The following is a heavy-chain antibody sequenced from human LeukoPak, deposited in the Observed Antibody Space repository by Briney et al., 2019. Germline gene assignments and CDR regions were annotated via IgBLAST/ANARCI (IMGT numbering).Heavy chain of an antibody. CDR1: GGTFSSYA. CDR3: AREDSCGGDCYEN. CDR2: IIPIFGTA. V-gene: IGHV1-69*13. D-gene: IGHD2-21*02. J-gene: IGHJ4*02. Sequence: GASVKVSCKASGGTFSSYAISWVRQAPGQGLEWMGGIIPIFGTANYAQKFQGRATITADESTSTAYMELSSLRSEDTAVYYCAREDSCGGDCYENWGQGTLVTVSS.